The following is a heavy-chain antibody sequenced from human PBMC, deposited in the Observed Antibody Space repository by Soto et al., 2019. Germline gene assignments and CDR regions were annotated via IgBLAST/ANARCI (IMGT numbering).Heavy chain of an antibody. CDR2: ISGSGGST. V-gene: IGHV3-23*01. D-gene: IGHD2-8*01. J-gene: IGHJ4*02. Sequence: GGSLRLSCAASGFTFSSYAMSWVRQAPGKGLEWVSAISGSGGSTYYADSVKGRFTISRDNSKNTLYLQMNSLRAEDTAVYYCAKDAHPFSNHIVRMVYANYWGQGTLVTVSS. CDR1: GFTFSSYA. CDR3: AKDAHPFSNHIVRMVYANY.